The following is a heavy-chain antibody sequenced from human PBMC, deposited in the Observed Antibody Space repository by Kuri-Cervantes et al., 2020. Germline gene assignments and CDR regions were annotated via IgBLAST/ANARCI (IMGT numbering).Heavy chain of an antibody. V-gene: IGHV3-21*01. CDR1: GFTFSSYS. J-gene: IGHJ6*03. CDR3: ARDFKEYQLQQYYYYYYMDV. CDR2: ISSSSSYI. Sequence: GGSLRLSCAASGFTFSSYSMNWVRQAPGKGLEWVSSISSSSSYIYYADSVKGRFTISRDNAKNSLYLQMNSLRAEDTAVYYCARDFKEYQLQQYYYYYYMDVWGKGTTVTVSS. D-gene: IGHD2-2*01.